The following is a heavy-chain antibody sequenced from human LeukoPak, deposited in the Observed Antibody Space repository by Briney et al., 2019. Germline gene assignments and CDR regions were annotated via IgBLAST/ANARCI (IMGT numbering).Heavy chain of an antibody. CDR1: GFTFSSYA. D-gene: IGHD4-17*01. J-gene: IGHJ5*02. Sequence: QSGGSLRLSCAASGFTFSSYAMSWVRQAPGKGLEWVSAISGSGGSTYYADSVKGRFTISRDNSKNTLYLQMNSLRAEDAAVYYCASDPEPIDDYGDYESNWFDPWGQGTLVTVSS. CDR3: ASDPEPIDDYGDYESNWFDP. CDR2: ISGSGGST. V-gene: IGHV3-23*01.